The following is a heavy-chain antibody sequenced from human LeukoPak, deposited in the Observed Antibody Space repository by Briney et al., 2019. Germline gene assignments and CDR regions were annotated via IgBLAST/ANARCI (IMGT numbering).Heavy chain of an antibody. V-gene: IGHV3-11*05. J-gene: IGHJ4*02. D-gene: IGHD5-24*01. Sequence: TGGSLRLSCAASGFTFSDYHMSWIRQAPGKGLEWVSYISSSSDYTHYADSVKGRFTISRDNAKNSLYLQMNSLKTEDTALYYCTTDSLSTDGYRHADDYWGQGTLVTVSS. CDR1: GFTFSDYH. CDR2: ISSSSDYT. CDR3: TTDSLSTDGYRHADDY.